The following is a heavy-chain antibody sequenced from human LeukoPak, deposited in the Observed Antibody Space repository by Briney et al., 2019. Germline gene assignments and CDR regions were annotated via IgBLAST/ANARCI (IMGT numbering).Heavy chain of an antibody. CDR2: ISWNSGSI. V-gene: IGHV3-9*02. CDR3: TTDRLLWFGELNYFDY. J-gene: IGHJ4*02. D-gene: IGHD3-10*01. Sequence: PGRSLRLSCAASGFTSDDYAMHWVRQAPGKGLEWVSGISWNSGSIGYADSVKGRFTISRDNAKNSLYLQMNSLKTEDTAVYYCTTDRLLWFGELNYFDYWGQGTLVTVSS. CDR1: GFTSDDYA.